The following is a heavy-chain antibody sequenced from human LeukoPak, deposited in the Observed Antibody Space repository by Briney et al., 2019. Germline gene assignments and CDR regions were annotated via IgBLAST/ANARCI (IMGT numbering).Heavy chain of an antibody. V-gene: IGHV1-69*13. CDR2: IIPIFGTA. J-gene: IGHJ4*02. CDR1: GGTFSSYA. D-gene: IGHD3-3*01. Sequence: SVKVSCKASGGTFSSYAISWVRQAPGQGLEWMGGIIPIFGTANYAQKFQGRVTITADESTSTAYMGLSSLRSEDTAVYYCARDNDFWSGYYTEYWGQGTLVTVSS. CDR3: ARDNDFWSGYYTEY.